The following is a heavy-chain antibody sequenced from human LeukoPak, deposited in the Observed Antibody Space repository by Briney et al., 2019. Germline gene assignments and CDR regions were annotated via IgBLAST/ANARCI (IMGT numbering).Heavy chain of an antibody. D-gene: IGHD3-10*01. Sequence: PGGTLRLSCAASGFTFSSYGLNWVRQAPGKGLDWVSSISGTGGTTYYADSVKGRFNISRDNSKTTLYLQMNSLRAEDTAVYYCAKDKLSGSGSYSDYWGQGTLATVSS. CDR2: ISGTGGTT. CDR3: AKDKLSGSGSYSDY. J-gene: IGHJ4*02. CDR1: GFTFSSYG. V-gene: IGHV3-23*01.